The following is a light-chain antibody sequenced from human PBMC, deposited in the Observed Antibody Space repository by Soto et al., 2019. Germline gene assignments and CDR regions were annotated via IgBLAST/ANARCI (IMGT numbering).Light chain of an antibody. CDR1: GSDVGGYNY. V-gene: IGLV2-14*01. CDR3: SSYTTGTPLDGV. J-gene: IGLJ3*02. CDR2: EVS. Sequence: QSVLTQPASVSGSPGQAITISCTGTGSDVGGYNYVSWYQQHPGKAPKLIIFEVSNRPSGVSDRFSGSKSGNTAALTISGLQAEDEADYYCSSYTTGTPLDGVFGGGTQLTVL.